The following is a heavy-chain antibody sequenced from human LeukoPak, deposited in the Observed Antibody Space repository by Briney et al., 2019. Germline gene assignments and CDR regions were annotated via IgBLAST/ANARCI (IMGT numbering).Heavy chain of an antibody. J-gene: IGHJ4*02. CDR1: GFTFTNYG. CDR2: ITYDGYYK. CDR3: ARDLSPVVRASPMGY. V-gene: IGHV3-30*03. D-gene: IGHD3-10*01. Sequence: QPGRSLRLSCAASGFTFTNYGMHWVRQAPGKGLEWVALITYDGYYKYYSDSVKGRFTIFSDTSKNTLYLQMNSLRAEDTTVYYCARDLSPVVRASPMGYWGQGTPVTVSS.